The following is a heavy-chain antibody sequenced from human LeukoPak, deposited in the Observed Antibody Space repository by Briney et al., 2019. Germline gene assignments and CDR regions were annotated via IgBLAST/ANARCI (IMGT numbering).Heavy chain of an antibody. CDR2: ISYDGSNK. CDR1: GFTFSSYA. V-gene: IGHV3-30-3*01. Sequence: GGSLRLSCAASGFTFSSYAMHWVRQAPGKGLEWVAVISYDGSNKYYADSVKGRFTISRDNSKNTLYLQMNSLRAKDTAVYYCARASGTDYWGQGTLVTVSS. CDR3: ARASGTDY. J-gene: IGHJ4*02. D-gene: IGHD3-10*01.